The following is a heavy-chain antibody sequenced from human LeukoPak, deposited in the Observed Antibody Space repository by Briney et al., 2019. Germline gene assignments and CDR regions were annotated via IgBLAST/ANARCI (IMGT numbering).Heavy chain of an antibody. Sequence: SETLSLTCTVSGGSISSYYWSWIRQPPGKGLEWIGYIYYSGSTNYNPSLKSRVTISVDTSKNQFSLKLSSVTAADTAVYYCASGYDYYYGMDVRGQGTTVTVSS. CDR1: GGSISSYY. CDR3: ASGYDYYYGMDV. J-gene: IGHJ6*02. V-gene: IGHV4-59*08. D-gene: IGHD6-13*01. CDR2: IYYSGST.